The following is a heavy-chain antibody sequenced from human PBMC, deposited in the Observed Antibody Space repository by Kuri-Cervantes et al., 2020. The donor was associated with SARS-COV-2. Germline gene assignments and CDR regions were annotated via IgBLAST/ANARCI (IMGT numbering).Heavy chain of an antibody. CDR2: IWYDGSNK. CDR3: ARDSSSANYYGMDV. J-gene: IGHJ6*02. CDR1: GFTSSSYG. Sequence: GESLKISCAASGFTSSSYGMHWVRQAPGKGLEWVAVIWYDGSNKYYADSVKGRFTISRDNSKNTLYLQMNSLRAEDTAVYYCARDSSSANYYGMDVWGQGTTVTVSS. V-gene: IGHV3-33*01. D-gene: IGHD6-6*01.